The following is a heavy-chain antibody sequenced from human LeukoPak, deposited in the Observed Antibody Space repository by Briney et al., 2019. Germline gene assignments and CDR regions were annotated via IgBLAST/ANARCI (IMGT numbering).Heavy chain of an antibody. CDR3: ARGVDSSMVTNWFDS. J-gene: IGHJ5*01. Sequence: SVKVSCKASGGTFSSYSFSWVRQAPGQGLEWLGGIIVIFGTPNYPQKFHGRVTITADESTSTVYMELSSLRSEDTAMYYCARGVDSSMVTNWFDSWGQGTLVTVSS. D-gene: IGHD5-18*01. V-gene: IGHV1-69*13. CDR2: IIVIFGTP. CDR1: GGTFSSYS.